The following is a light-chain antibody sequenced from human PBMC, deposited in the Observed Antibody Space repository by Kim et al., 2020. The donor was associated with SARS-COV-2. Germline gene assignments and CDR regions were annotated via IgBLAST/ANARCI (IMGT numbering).Light chain of an antibody. J-gene: IGKJ5*01. CDR1: QSLVYSDGNNY. Sequence: RPAAIYCKSSQSLVYSDGNNYLYWFQQRPGQSPRRLIYKVSNRDSGVPDRFGGSESGTDFTLKISRVQAEDVGVYYCMQGIHPITFGQGTRLEIK. CDR2: KVS. V-gene: IGKV2-30*01. CDR3: MQGIHPIT.